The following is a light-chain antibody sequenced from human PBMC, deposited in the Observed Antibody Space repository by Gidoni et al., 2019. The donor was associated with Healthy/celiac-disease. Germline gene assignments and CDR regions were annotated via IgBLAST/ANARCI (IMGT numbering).Light chain of an antibody. J-gene: IGKJ3*01. Sequence: DIQMTQAPPSLSASVGDRVTITCRASQSISSYLHWYQQKPGKAPKLLVYAASSLQSCVPSRCIGGGASTDFTLTISSRQPEDFATYYCQQSYSTPLFTFGPGTKVEI. CDR3: QQSYSTPLFT. V-gene: IGKV1-39*01. CDR2: AAS. CDR1: QSISSY.